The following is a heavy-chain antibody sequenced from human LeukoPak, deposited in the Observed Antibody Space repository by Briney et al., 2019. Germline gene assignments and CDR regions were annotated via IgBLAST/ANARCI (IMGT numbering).Heavy chain of an antibody. V-gene: IGHV3-30-3*01. CDR2: ISYDGSNK. D-gene: IGHD3-22*01. CDR3: ARGAVYYYDSSGYPYYFDY. CDR1: GFTFSSYA. J-gene: IGHJ4*02. Sequence: GGSLRLSCAASGFTFSSYAMHWVRQAPGKGLEWVAVISYDGSNKYYADSVKGRFTISRDNSKNTLYLQMNSLRAEDTAVYYCARGAVYYYDSSGYPYYFDYWGQGTLVTVSS.